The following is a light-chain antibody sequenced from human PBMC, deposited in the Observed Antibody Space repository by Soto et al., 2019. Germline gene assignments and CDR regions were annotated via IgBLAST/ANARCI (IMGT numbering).Light chain of an antibody. J-gene: IGLJ2*01. CDR2: TVS. CDR3: SSISTRNTRG. CDR1: TSDVGAYNY. Sequence: QSALTQPASVSGSPGQSITISCTGTTSDVGAYNYVSWYQQHPGKAPKLLIYTVSNRPSGVSNRFSGSKSGNTASLTISGLRGWGEAEFYFSSISTRNTRGFRGGTKLNGL. V-gene: IGLV2-14*01.